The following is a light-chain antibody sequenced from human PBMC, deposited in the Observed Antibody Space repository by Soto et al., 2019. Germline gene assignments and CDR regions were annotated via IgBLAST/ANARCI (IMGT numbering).Light chain of an antibody. V-gene: IGLV3-21*02. CDR1: NIGLTR. CDR3: RLGNSDSDNVL. CDR2: DDS. J-gene: IGLJ2*01. Sequence: SYELTQPPSVSVAPGQTARITCGGDNIGLTRVHWYQQKPGQAPVVVVYDDSVRPSGIPERFSGSNSGNTATLAISRVEAGYGPDYYGRLGNSDSDNVLLGEGTKL.